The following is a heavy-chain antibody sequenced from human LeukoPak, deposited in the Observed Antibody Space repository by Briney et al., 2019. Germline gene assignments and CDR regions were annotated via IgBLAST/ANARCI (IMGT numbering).Heavy chain of an antibody. V-gene: IGHV4-34*01. J-gene: IGHJ4*02. CDR1: GGSFSGYY. CDR2: INHSGST. D-gene: IGHD1-26*01. Sequence: SETLSLTCAVYGGSFSGYYWSWIRQPPGKGLEWIGEINHSGSTNYNPSLKSRVTISVDTSKNQFSLKLSSVTAADTAVYYCARHPYSGNYVDWGQGTLVTVSS. CDR3: ARHPYSGNYVD.